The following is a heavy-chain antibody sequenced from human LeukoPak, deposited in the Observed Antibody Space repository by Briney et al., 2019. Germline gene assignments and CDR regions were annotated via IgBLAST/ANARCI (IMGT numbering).Heavy chain of an antibody. D-gene: IGHD3-9*01. Sequence: PSETLSLTCAVYGGSFSGYYWSWIRQPPGKGLEWIGEINHSGSTNYNPSLKSRVTISVDTSKNQFSLKLSSVTAADTAVYYCARVHVLRYFDWFDYWGQGTLVTASS. CDR2: INHSGST. CDR1: GGSFSGYY. V-gene: IGHV4-34*01. CDR3: ARVHVLRYFDWFDY. J-gene: IGHJ4*02.